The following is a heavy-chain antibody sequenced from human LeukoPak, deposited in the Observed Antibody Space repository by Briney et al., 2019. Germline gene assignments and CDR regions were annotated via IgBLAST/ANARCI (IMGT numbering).Heavy chain of an antibody. V-gene: IGHV4-34*01. CDR3: ARGGDIVVVPAAPRGYNWFDP. D-gene: IGHD2-2*01. CDR2: INHSGST. J-gene: IGHJ5*02. Sequence: SETLSLTCAVYGGSFSGYYWSWIRQPPGKGLEWIGEINHSGSTNYNPSLKSRVTISVDTSKNQFSLKRSSVTAADTAVYYCARGGDIVVVPAAPRGYNWFDPWGQGTLVTVSS. CDR1: GGSFSGYY.